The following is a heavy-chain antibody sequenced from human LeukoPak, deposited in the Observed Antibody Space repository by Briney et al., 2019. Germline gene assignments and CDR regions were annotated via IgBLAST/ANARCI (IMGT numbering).Heavy chain of an antibody. D-gene: IGHD3-22*01. V-gene: IGHV3-53*01. J-gene: IGHJ4*02. CDR3: ARDFAYSSGYYYSDY. Sequence: PGGSLRLSCAASGLTVSSNYMSWVRQAPGKGLEWVSVIYSGGSTYYADSVKGRFTISRDNSKNTLYLQMNSLRAEDTAVYYCARDFAYSSGYYYSDYWGQGTLVTVSS. CDR2: IYSGGST. CDR1: GLTVSSNY.